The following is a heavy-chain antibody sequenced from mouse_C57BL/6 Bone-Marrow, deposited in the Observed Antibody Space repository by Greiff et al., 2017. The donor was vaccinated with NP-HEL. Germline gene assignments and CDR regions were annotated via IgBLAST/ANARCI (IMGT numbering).Heavy chain of an antibody. D-gene: IGHD2-3*01. CDR2: IDPSDSYT. V-gene: IGHV1-69*01. J-gene: IGHJ2*01. CDR1: GYTFTSYW. Sequence: QVQLKQPGAELVMPGASVKLSCKASGYTFTSYWMHWVKQRPGQGLEWIGEIDPSDSYTNYNQKFKGKSTLTVDKSSSTAYMQLSSLTSEDSAVYYCARFYDGYFYFDYWGQGTTLTVSS. CDR3: ARFYDGYFYFDY.